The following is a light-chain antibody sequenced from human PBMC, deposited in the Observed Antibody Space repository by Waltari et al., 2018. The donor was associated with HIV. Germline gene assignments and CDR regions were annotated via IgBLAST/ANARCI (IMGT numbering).Light chain of an antibody. Sequence: SYELTQTPSVSVSLGQTATVAWGGDNRASKDVHWYQQKPGRPPVLVIYDNNKRPYGIPGRFSGFNSGITATLTISGAQGDDEADYYCQVWDSDTGVFGSGTKVTVL. CDR1: NRASKD. J-gene: IGLJ1*01. V-gene: IGLV3-9*01. CDR3: QVWDSDTGV. CDR2: DNN.